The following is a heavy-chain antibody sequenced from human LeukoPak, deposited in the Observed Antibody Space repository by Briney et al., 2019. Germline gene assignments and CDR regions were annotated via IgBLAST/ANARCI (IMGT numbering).Heavy chain of an antibody. J-gene: IGHJ2*01. CDR1: GGSVSSSTYY. Sequence: SETLSLTCTVSGGSVSSSTYYWGWIRQPPGKGLEWIANIYYSGSTYYNPSLKSRVTISVDTSKNQFSLRLSSVTTADTAVYYCARSVVTLYWYFDLWGRGILVTVSS. V-gene: IGHV4-39*07. D-gene: IGHD4-23*01. CDR3: ARSVVTLYWYFDL. CDR2: IYYSGST.